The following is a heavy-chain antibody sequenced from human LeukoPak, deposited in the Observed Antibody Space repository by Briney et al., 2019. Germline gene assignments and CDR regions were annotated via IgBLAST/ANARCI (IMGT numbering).Heavy chain of an antibody. V-gene: IGHV1-2*02. CDR1: GYTFTGYY. D-gene: IGHD6-19*01. CDR2: INPNSGGT. Sequence: GASVKVSCKASGYTFTGYYMHWVRQAPGQGPEWMGWINPNSGGTNYAQKFQGRVTMTRDTSISTAYMELSRLRSDDTAVYYCARDTTYSSGWWAWGQGTLVTVSS. CDR3: ARDTTYSSGWWA. J-gene: IGHJ5*02.